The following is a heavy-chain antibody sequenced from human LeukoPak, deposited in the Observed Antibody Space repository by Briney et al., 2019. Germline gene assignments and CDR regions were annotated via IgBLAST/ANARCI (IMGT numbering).Heavy chain of an antibody. Sequence: AMSXVXQAXXXXLXWVSPISGSGGSTYYADSVTGRFTISRDNSKNTLYLQMNSLRAEDTAVYYCAKEGEEMATNTYDYWGQGTLVTVSS. CDR1: A. CDR2: ISGSGGST. V-gene: IGHV3-23*01. J-gene: IGHJ4*02. D-gene: IGHD5-24*01. CDR3: AKEGEEMATNTYDY.